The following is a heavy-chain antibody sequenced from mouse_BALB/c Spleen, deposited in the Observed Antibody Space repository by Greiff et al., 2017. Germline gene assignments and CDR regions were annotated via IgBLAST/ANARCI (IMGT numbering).Heavy chain of an antibody. D-gene: IGHD2-2*01. CDR2: IWGGGST. Sequence: QKESGPGLVAPSQSLSITCTVSGFSLTDYGVSWIRQPPGKGLEWLGVIWGGGSTYYNSALKSRLSISKDNSKSQVFLKMNSLQTDDTAMYYCAKTLYGYEGVFAYWGQGTLVTVSA. CDR1: GFSLTDYG. CDR3: AKTLYGYEGVFAY. J-gene: IGHJ3*01. V-gene: IGHV2-6-5*01.